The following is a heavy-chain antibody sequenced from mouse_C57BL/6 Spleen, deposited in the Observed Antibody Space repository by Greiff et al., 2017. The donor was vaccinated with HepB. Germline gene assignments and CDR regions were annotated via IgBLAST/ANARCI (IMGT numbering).Heavy chain of an antibody. V-gene: IGHV1-42*01. J-gene: IGHJ2*01. CDR2: INPSTGGT. Sequence: EVQLQQSGPELVKPGASVKISCKASGYSFTGYYMNWVKQSPEKSLEWIGEINPSTGGTTYNQKFKAKATLTVDKSSSTAYMQLKSLTSEDSAVYYCARPYYGSSLDYWGQGTTLTVSS. CDR3: ARPYYGSSLDY. D-gene: IGHD1-1*01. CDR1: GYSFTGYY.